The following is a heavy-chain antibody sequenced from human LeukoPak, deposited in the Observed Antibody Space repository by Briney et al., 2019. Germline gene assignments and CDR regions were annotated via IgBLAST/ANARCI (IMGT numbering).Heavy chain of an antibody. J-gene: IGHJ4*02. CDR2: ISGSGGST. Sequence: PGGSLRLSCAASGFTFSSYAMSWVRQAPGKGLEWVSAISGSGGSTYYADSVKGRFTISRDNSKNTLYLQMNSLRAEDTAVYYCAKDLKYIVATDYSYWGQGTLVTVSS. CDR3: AKDLKYIVATDYSY. D-gene: IGHD5-12*01. CDR1: GFTFSSYA. V-gene: IGHV3-23*01.